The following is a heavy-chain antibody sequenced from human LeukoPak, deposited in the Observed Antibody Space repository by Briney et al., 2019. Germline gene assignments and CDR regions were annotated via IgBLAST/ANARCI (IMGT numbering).Heavy chain of an antibody. D-gene: IGHD6-19*01. CDR1: GGTFSSYA. J-gene: IGHJ6*03. Sequence: GASVKVSCKASGGTFSSYAISWVRQAPGQGLEWMGGIIPIFGTANYAQKFQGRVTITADEPTSTAYMELSSLRSEDTAVYYCAREIAVAGTTDYYYYMDVWGKGTTVTVSS. V-gene: IGHV1-69*13. CDR2: IIPIFGTA. CDR3: AREIAVAGTTDYYYYMDV.